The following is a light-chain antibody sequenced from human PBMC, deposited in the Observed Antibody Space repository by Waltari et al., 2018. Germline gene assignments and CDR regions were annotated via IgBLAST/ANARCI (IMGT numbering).Light chain of an antibody. CDR2: WAS. J-gene: IGKJ1*01. Sequence: DIVMTQSPDSLAVSLGERATIDCKSSQSLYNTKNYLAWYQQKPGQSPKLLIYWASTRESGVPDRFSGSGSGTDFTLTISSLQAEDVAVYYCQQYYTTPRTFGQGTKVEI. V-gene: IGKV4-1*01. CDR3: QQYYTTPRT. CDR1: QSLYNTKNY.